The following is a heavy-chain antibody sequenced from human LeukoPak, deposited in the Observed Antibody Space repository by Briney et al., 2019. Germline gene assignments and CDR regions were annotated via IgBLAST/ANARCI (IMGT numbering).Heavy chain of an antibody. CDR2: INPNGGST. CDR1: GYTFTSYY. V-gene: IGHV1-46*01. D-gene: IGHD3-22*01. CDR3: ARDPSHYDSSGYGLDY. J-gene: IGHJ4*02. Sequence: ASVKVSCKASGYTFTSYYMHWVRQAPGQGLEWMGIINPNGGSTSYAQKFQGRVTMTRDTSTSTVYMELSSLRSEDTAVYYCARDPSHYDSSGYGLDYWGQGTLVTVSS.